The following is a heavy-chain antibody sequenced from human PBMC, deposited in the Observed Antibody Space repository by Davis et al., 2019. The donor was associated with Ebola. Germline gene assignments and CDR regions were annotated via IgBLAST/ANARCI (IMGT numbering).Heavy chain of an antibody. J-gene: IGHJ4*02. Sequence: PGGSLRLSCTGSGYTFTRYCIRWVRQMPGKGLEWMGIIYPGDSDTRYSPSFQGQVTISADKSISTAYLQWSSLKASDTAMYYCARGTSMARNFDNWGQGTLVTVSS. V-gene: IGHV5-51*01. D-gene: IGHD5-18*01. CDR2: IYPGDSDT. CDR3: ARGTSMARNFDN. CDR1: GYTFTRYC.